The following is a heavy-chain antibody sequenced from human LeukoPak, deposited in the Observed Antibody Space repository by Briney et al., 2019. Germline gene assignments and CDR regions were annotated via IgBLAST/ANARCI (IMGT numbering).Heavy chain of an antibody. CDR3: AKRGVVVRVFLVGFHKEAYYFDS. V-gene: IGHV3-23*01. CDR2: LSGSAGGT. Sequence: GGSLRLSCGVSGITLSNYGMSWVRQAPGKGLEWVAGLSGSAGGTNYADSVKGRFTISRDNSKNTLFVQMDRLRAEDTAVYFCAKRGVVVRVFLVGFHKEAYYFDSWGQGAQVTVSS. D-gene: IGHD3-16*02. CDR1: GITLSNYG. J-gene: IGHJ4*02.